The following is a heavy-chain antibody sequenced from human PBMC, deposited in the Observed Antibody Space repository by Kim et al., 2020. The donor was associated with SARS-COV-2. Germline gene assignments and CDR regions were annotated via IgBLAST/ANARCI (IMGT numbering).Heavy chain of an antibody. V-gene: IGHV1-3*01. CDR1: GYTFTSYA. J-gene: IGHJ6*02. CDR3: ARDIGLEPVESNRRTGYYYGMDV. Sequence: ASVKVSCKASGYTFTSYAMHWVRQAPGQRLEWMGWINAGNGNTKYSQKFQGRVTITRDTSASTAYMELSSLRSEDTAVYYCARDIGLEPVESNRRTGYYYGMDVWGQGTTVTVSS. D-gene: IGHD1-1*01. CDR2: INAGNGNT.